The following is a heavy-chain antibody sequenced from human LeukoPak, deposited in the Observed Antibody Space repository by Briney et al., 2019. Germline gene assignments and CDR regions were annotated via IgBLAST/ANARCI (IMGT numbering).Heavy chain of an antibody. CDR1: GGSISSYY. J-gene: IGHJ6*04. V-gene: IGHV4-59*01. Sequence: SETLSLTCTVSGGSISSYYWSWIRQPPGKGLEWIGYIYYSGSTNYNPSLKSRVTISVDTSKNQSSPKLSSVTAADTAVYYCARLENRDYYYYGMDVWGKGTTVTVSS. CDR3: ARLENRDYYYYGMDV. CDR2: IYYSGST. D-gene: IGHD3-3*01.